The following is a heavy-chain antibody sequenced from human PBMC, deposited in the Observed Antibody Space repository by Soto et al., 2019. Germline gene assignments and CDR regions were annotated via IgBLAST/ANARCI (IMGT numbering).Heavy chain of an antibody. CDR1: GGSFSGYY. J-gene: IGHJ6*02. Sequence: PSETLSLTCAVYGGSFSGYYWNWLRQPPGEGLEWIGKIDQSGSANYNPSLKSRVTMSVDTSRSQFSLNLSSVTAADTAIYFCARVPVRKYYRAGSYQNYYFGMDVWGQGTTVTVSS. D-gene: IGHD3-10*01. CDR2: IDQSGSA. V-gene: IGHV4-34*01. CDR3: ARVPVRKYYRAGSYQNYYFGMDV.